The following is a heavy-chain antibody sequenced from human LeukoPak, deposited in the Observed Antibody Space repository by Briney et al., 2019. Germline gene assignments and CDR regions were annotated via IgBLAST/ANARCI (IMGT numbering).Heavy chain of an antibody. J-gene: IGHJ5*02. CDR2: MNPNSGNT. Sequence: ASVKVSCKASGYTFTSYDINWVRQAPGQGLEWMGWMNPNSGNTGYAQKFQGRVTMTRNTSISTAYMELSSLRSEDTAVYYCARGRLYYYGSGSYKVDPWGQGTLVTLSS. CDR3: ARGRLYYYGSGSYKVDP. V-gene: IGHV1-8*01. CDR1: GYTFTSYD. D-gene: IGHD3-10*01.